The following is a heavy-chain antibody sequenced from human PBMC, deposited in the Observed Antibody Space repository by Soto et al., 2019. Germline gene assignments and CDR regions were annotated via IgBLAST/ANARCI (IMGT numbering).Heavy chain of an antibody. CDR3: ARLETTVITEGYYYYYYMDV. CDR1: GFTFSSYS. Sequence: GGSLRLSCAASGFTFSSYSMNWVRQAPGKGLEWVSYISSSSSTIYYADSVKGRFTISRDNAKNSLYLQMNSLRAEDTAVYYCARLETTVITEGYYYYYYMDVWGKGTTVTVSS. V-gene: IGHV3-48*01. D-gene: IGHD4-17*01. CDR2: ISSSSSTI. J-gene: IGHJ6*03.